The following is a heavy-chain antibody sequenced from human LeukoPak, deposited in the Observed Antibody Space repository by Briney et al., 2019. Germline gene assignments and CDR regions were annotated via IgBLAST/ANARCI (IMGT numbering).Heavy chain of an antibody. Sequence: GGSLRLSCAASGFTFSTYSINWVRQAPGQGLEWVSYISSSSNTIYYADSVEGRFSISRDNARNAVYLQMNSLRAEDTAVYYCANPYYYATSGYGNWGQGTLVTVSS. J-gene: IGHJ4*02. CDR1: GFTFSTYS. CDR3: ANPYYYATSGYGN. CDR2: ISSSSNTI. D-gene: IGHD3-22*01. V-gene: IGHV3-48*01.